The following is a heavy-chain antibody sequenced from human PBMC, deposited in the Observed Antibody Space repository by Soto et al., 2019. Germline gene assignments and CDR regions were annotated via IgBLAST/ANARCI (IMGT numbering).Heavy chain of an antibody. CDR2: TYYRSRWYN. J-gene: IGHJ6*03. V-gene: IGHV6-1*01. CDR3: AGTTSHHWLYMDV. D-gene: IGHD1-1*01. CDR1: VDSVSGNSAA. Sequence: HSQTLSLTCAISVDSVSGNSAAWNWIRLSPSRGLEWLARTYYRSRWYNDYAVSVRSRITVNADTSKNQFSLQLTSVTPEDTAIYYCAGTTSHHWLYMDVWGRGTTVTVS.